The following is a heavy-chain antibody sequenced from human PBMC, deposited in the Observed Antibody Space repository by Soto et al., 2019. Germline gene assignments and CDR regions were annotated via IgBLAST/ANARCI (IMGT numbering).Heavy chain of an antibody. J-gene: IGHJ3*02. CDR2: ISSSSSYI. D-gene: IGHD2-2*03. V-gene: IGHV3-21*01. Sequence: GGSLRLSCAASGFTFSSYSMNWVRQAPGKGLEWVSSISSSSSYIYYADSVKGRFTISRDNAKNSLYLQMNSLRAEDTAVYYCARDLGYCSSTSCLNAFDIWGQGTMVTVSS. CDR3: ARDLGYCSSTSCLNAFDI. CDR1: GFTFSSYS.